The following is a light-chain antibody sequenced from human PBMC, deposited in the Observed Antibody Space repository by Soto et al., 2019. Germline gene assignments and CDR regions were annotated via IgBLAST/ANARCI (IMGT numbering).Light chain of an antibody. J-gene: IGLJ1*01. CDR3: SLYTTSSTYV. Sequence: QSALTQPASVSGSPGQSITIPCTGTSSDVGGYNYFSWYQHHPGKAPKLIIYDVTHRPSGVSNRFSGSKSGNTASLTISRLQAEDEADYYCSLYTTSSTYVFGTGTKLTVL. V-gene: IGLV2-14*01. CDR1: SSDVGGYNY. CDR2: DVT.